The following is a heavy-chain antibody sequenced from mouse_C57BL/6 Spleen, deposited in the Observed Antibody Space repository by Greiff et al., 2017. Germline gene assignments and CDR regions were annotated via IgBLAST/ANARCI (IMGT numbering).Heavy chain of an antibody. J-gene: IGHJ3*01. Sequence: EVKLMESGGGLVKPGGSLKLSCAASGFTFSSYAMSWVRQTPEKRLEWVATISDGGSYTYYPDNVKGRFTISRDNAKNNLYLQMSHLKSEDTAMYYCARDDGYWFAYWGQGTLVTVSA. V-gene: IGHV5-4*01. CDR3: ARDDGYWFAY. D-gene: IGHD2-3*01. CDR2: ISDGGSYT. CDR1: GFTFSSYA.